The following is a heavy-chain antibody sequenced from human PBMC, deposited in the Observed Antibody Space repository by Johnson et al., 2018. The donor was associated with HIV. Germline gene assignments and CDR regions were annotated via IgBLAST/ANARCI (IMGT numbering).Heavy chain of an antibody. CDR1: GFTFSSYA. Sequence: QMLLVESGGGVVQPGRYLRLSCAASGFTFSSYAMHWVRQAPGKGLEWVAVISYDGSNKYYADSVKGRFTISRDNSKNTLYLQMNSLRAEDTAVYYCARGSEDPWGFYGSCGDAFDIWVQGTMVTVSP. D-gene: IGHD3-10*01. V-gene: IGHV3-30*04. CDR2: ISYDGSNK. J-gene: IGHJ3*02. CDR3: ARGSEDPWGFYGSCGDAFDI.